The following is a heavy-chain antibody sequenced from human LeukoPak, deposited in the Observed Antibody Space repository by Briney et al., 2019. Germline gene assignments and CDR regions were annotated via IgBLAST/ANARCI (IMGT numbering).Heavy chain of an antibody. D-gene: IGHD3-22*01. CDR3: ATYYYDSSGYSTLYDAFDI. Sequence: GASVKVSCKASGYTFTGYYMHWVRQAPGQGLEWMGWINPNSSGTNYAQKFQGRVTMTRDTSISTAYMELSRLRSDDTAVYYCATYYYDSSGYSTLYDAFDIWGQGTMVTVSS. CDR2: INPNSSGT. J-gene: IGHJ3*02. CDR1: GYTFTGYY. V-gene: IGHV1-2*02.